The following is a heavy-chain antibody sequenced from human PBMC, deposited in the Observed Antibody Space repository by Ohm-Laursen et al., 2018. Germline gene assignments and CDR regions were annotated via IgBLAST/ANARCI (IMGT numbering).Heavy chain of an antibody. D-gene: IGHD5-24*01. Sequence: SLRLSCAASGFTFSDYYMSWIRQAPGKGLEWVSYISSSGSTIYYADSVKGRFTISRDNAKNSLYLQMNSLRAEDTAVYYCARERRDGYNSPFDYWGQGTLVTVSS. CDR1: GFTFSDYY. V-gene: IGHV3-11*01. CDR3: ARERRDGYNSPFDY. CDR2: ISSSGSTI. J-gene: IGHJ4*02.